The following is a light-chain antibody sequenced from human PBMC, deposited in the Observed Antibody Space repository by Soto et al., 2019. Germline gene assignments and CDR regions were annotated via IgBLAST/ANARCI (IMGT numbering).Light chain of an antibody. CDR3: QHYNNWPIT. V-gene: IGKV3D-15*01. Sequence: EIVLTQSPGTLSLSPGERATLSCRASQSVSSNLAWYQQKPGQAPRLLIYGASSRATGIPDRFSGSGSGTDFTLTISRLEPEDFAVYYCQHYNNWPITFGQGTRLENK. J-gene: IGKJ5*01. CDR1: QSVSSN. CDR2: GAS.